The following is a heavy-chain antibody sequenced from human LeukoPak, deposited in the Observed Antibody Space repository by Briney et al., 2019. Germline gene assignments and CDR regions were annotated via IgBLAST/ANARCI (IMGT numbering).Heavy chain of an antibody. CDR3: ARDLGMVRGVMNWFDP. V-gene: IGHV3-66*02. D-gene: IGHD3-10*01. CDR1: GFTVSSNY. CDR2: IYSGGST. Sequence: GGSLRLSCAASGFTVSSNYMSWVRQAPGKGLEWVSVIYSGGSTYYADSVKGRFTISRDNSKNTLYLQMNSLRAEDTAVYYCARDLGMVRGVMNWFDPWGQGTLVTVSS. J-gene: IGHJ5*02.